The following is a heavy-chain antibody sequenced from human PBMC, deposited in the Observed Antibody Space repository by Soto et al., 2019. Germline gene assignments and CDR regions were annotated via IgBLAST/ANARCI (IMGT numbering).Heavy chain of an antibody. J-gene: IGHJ4*02. CDR2: IYYSGST. D-gene: IGHD3-16*01. CDR1: GGSISSYY. V-gene: IGHV4-59*08. Sequence: QVQLQESGPGLVKPSETLSLTCTVSGGSISSYYWSWIRQPPGKGLEWIGCIYYSGSTNYNPSHRSRVTISVDTSKNQFSLQLSSVTAADTAVYYCASHWGFCADYWGQGTLVTVSS. CDR3: ASHWGFCADY.